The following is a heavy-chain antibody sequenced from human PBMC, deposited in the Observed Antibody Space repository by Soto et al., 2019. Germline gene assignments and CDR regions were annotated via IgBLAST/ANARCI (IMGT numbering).Heavy chain of an antibody. J-gene: IGHJ6*02. CDR1: GFTFSNYW. CDR2: INSDGSNI. Sequence: EVQLVESGGGLVQPGGSLRLSCTASGFTFSNYWMHWVRQVPGKGLVWVSRINSDGSNIIYADSVKGRFTISRDNAKNTLYLQMNSLRAEDTAVYYCARAVTRFYGMDVWGQGTTVTVSS. D-gene: IGHD4-17*01. CDR3: ARAVTRFYGMDV. V-gene: IGHV3-74*01.